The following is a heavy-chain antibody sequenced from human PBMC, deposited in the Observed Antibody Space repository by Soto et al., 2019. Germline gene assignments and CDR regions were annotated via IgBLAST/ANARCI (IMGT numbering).Heavy chain of an antibody. CDR1: GYTFTSYG. CDR3: ARDWFGIDY. CDR2: INPYNGNT. J-gene: IGHJ4*02. Sequence: QVQLVQSGAEVKKPGASVKVSCKASGYTFTSYGISWVRQAPGQGLEWMGWINPYNGNTNYAQKLQGRVTMTTDTSTNTAYMKLRSLLSNDTTVYYCARDWFGIDYWGQGTLVTVSS. D-gene: IGHD3-16*01. V-gene: IGHV1-18*01.